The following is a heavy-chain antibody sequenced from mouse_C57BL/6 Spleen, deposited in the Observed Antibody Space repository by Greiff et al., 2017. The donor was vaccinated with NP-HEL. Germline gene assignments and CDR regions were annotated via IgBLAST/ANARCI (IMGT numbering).Heavy chain of an antibody. J-gene: IGHJ3*01. D-gene: IGHD2-2*01. V-gene: IGHV1-55*01. CDR1: GYTFTSYW. CDR3: AREDGYDGLAY. CDR2: IYPGSGST. Sequence: QVQLKQPGAELVKPGASVKMSCKASGYTFTSYWITWVKQRPGQGLEWIGDIYPGSGSTNYNEKFKSKATLTVDTSSSTAYMQLSSLTSEDSAVYYCAREDGYDGLAYWGQGTLVTVSA.